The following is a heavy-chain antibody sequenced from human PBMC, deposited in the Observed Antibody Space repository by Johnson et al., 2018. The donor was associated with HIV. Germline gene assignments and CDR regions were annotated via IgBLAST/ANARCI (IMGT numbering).Heavy chain of an antibody. Sequence: MLLVESGGGLVQPGGSLRLSCAASGFTFSSYAMSWVRQAPGKGLEWVSGIGTAGDTYYPGSVKGRFTISRENAQNSLYLQMNSLRAGDTAVYYCARGNKGYSSGWDAFDSSGPSQRAFDIWGQGTMVTVSS. V-gene: IGHV3-13*01. CDR2: IGTAGDT. CDR1: GFTFSSYA. J-gene: IGHJ3*02. D-gene: IGHD6-19*01. CDR3: ARGNKGYSSGWDAFDSSGPSQRAFDI.